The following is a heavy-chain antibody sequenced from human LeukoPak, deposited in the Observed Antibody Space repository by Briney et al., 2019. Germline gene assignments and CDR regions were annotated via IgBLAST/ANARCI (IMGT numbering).Heavy chain of an antibody. J-gene: IGHJ4*02. V-gene: IGHV3-21*01. CDR2: ISSSSSYI. CDR1: GFTFSSYS. Sequence: GGSLRLSCAASGFTFSSYSMNWVRQAPGKGLEWVSSISSSSSYIYYADSVKGRFTISRDNAKNSLYLQMNSLRAEDTAVYYCAREASRGYSYGYDYWGQGTLVTVSS. D-gene: IGHD5-18*01. CDR3: AREASRGYSYGYDY.